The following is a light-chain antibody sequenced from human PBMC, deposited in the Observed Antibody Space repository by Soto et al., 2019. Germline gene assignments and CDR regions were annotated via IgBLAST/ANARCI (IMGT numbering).Light chain of an antibody. CDR1: QSVTSNY. Sequence: LTQSPSSLSASVGDRVTITCRASQSVTSNYLAWYQQKPGQAPRLLIYGASRRAPGIPERFSGSGSGTDFTLTISRLEPEDFAVYYCQQYLTSPKTFGQGTKLDIK. V-gene: IGKV3-20*01. J-gene: IGKJ1*01. CDR3: QQYLTSPKT. CDR2: GAS.